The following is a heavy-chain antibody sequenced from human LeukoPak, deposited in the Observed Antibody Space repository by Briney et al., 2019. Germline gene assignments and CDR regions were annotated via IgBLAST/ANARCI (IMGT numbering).Heavy chain of an antibody. CDR3: ARWGGTGFSFVDY. CDR2: INPNSGGT. D-gene: IGHD2-15*01. V-gene: IGHV1-2*02. CDR1: GGTFSSYA. J-gene: IGHJ4*02. Sequence: ASVKVSCKASGGTFSSYAISWVRQAPGQGLEWMGWINPNSGGTNYAQKFQGRVTMTRDTSISTAYMELGRLRSDDTAVYYCARWGGTGFSFVDYWGQGTLVTVSS.